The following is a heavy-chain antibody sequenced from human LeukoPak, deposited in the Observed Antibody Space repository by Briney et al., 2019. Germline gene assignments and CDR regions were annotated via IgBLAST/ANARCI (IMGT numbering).Heavy chain of an antibody. Sequence: SETLSLTCAVYGGSFSGYYWSWIRQPPGKGLEWIGYIYYSGSTNYNPSLKSRVTISVDTSKNQFSLKLSSVTAADTAVYYCARRVTKMAFDIWGQGTMVTVSS. CDR1: GGSFSGYY. J-gene: IGHJ3*02. V-gene: IGHV4-59*08. CDR3: ARRVTKMAFDI. CDR2: IYYSGST.